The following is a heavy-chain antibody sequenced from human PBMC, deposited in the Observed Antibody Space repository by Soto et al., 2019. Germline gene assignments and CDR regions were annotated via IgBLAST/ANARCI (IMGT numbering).Heavy chain of an antibody. Sequence: GGSLRLSCAASGFTFSSNSMKWVRQAPGKGLEWVSRVNSDGSKIDYADSVKGRFTISRDNARNTLNLQMNSLTVEDTAIYYCARAGPSPSYQYTMDVWGQGTTVTVSS. D-gene: IGHD2-2*01. J-gene: IGHJ6*02. CDR2: VNSDGSKI. CDR3: ARAGPSPSYQYTMDV. V-gene: IGHV3-21*05. CDR1: GFTFSSNS.